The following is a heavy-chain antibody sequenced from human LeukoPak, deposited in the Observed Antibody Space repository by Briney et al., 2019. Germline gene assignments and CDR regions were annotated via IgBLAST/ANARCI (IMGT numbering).Heavy chain of an antibody. Sequence: SGTLSLTCAVSGGSISSSNWWSWVRQPPGKGLEWIGEIYHSGSTNYNPSLKSRVTMSIDKSKNQFSLKLSSVTAADTAVYYCARCIWFGELLRWFDPWGQGTLVTVSS. CDR3: ARCIWFGELLRWFDP. D-gene: IGHD3-10*01. CDR2: IYHSGST. CDR1: GGSISSSNW. V-gene: IGHV4-4*02. J-gene: IGHJ5*02.